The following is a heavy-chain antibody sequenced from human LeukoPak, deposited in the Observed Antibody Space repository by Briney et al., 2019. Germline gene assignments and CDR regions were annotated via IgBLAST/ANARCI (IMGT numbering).Heavy chain of an antibody. CDR2: INPNNGGT. CDR1: GYTFTGYY. D-gene: IGHD6-19*01. J-gene: IGHJ4*02. Sequence: ASVKVSCKASGYTFTGYYMHWVRQAPGQGLEWMGWINPNNGGTNYAQKFQGRVTMTRDTSISTAYMELSRLRSDDTAVYYCARVGSVAGISFDYWGQGTLVTVSS. CDR3: ARVGSVAGISFDY. V-gene: IGHV1-2*02.